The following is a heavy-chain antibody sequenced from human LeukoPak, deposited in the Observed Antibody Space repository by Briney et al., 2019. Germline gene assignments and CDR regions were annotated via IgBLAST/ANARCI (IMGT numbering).Heavy chain of an antibody. Sequence: SETLSLTCTVSGGSISSYYWSWIRQPPGKGLEWIGYIYYSGSTNYNPSLKSRVTIPVDTSKNQFSLKLSSVTAADTAVYYCARAAYDFWSGSLHDAFDIWGQGTMVTVSS. CDR2: IYYSGST. D-gene: IGHD3-3*01. V-gene: IGHV4-59*01. J-gene: IGHJ3*02. CDR1: GGSISSYY. CDR3: ARAAYDFWSGSLHDAFDI.